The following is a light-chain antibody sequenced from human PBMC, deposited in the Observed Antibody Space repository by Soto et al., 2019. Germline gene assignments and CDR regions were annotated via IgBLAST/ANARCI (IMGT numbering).Light chain of an antibody. J-gene: IGKJ1*01. Sequence: DIQMTQSPSTLSASIGDRFTITFRASQSISIWLAWYQQKPGKAPKFLIYDASTLESGVPSRFSGSGSGTEFTLTISSLQPDDFATYYCQQYNTYWTFGPGTKVDI. V-gene: IGKV1-5*01. CDR3: QQYNTYWT. CDR1: QSISIW. CDR2: DAS.